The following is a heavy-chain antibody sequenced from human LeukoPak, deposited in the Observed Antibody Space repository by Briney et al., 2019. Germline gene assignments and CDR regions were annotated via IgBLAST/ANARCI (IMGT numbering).Heavy chain of an antibody. J-gene: IGHJ4*02. Sequence: SVKVSCKASGGTFSSYAISWVRQAPGQGLEWMGRIIPIFGTANYAQKFQGRVTITTDESTSTAYMELSSLRSEDTAVYYCARDLAHDYLRRGHFDYWGQGTLVTVSS. CDR1: GGTFSSYA. CDR3: ARDLAHDYLRRGHFDY. CDR2: IIPIFGTA. D-gene: IGHD4-11*01. V-gene: IGHV1-69*05.